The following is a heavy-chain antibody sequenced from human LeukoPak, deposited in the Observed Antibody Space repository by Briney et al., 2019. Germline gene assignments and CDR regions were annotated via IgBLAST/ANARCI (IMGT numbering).Heavy chain of an antibody. CDR3: ANIAVAGTDYFDY. Sequence: PGGSLRLSCAASGFTFSSYAMSWVRQAPGKGLEWVAFIRYDGSNKYYADSVKGRFTISRDNSKNTLYLQMNSLRAEDTAVYYCANIAVAGTDYFDYWGQGTLVTVSS. CDR1: GFTFSSYA. V-gene: IGHV3-30*02. CDR2: IRYDGSNK. D-gene: IGHD6-19*01. J-gene: IGHJ4*02.